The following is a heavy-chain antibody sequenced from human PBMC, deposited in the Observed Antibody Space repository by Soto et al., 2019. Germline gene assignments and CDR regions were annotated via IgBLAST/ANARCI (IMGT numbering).Heavy chain of an antibody. CDR3: AKDQSYISNYFDY. V-gene: IGHV3-23*01. CDR1: GFTFSSYA. Sequence: PGGSLRLSCAASGFTFSSYAMSWVRQAPGKGLEWVSGISGSGGRTYYADSVKGRFTISRDNSKNTLYLQMNSLRAEDTAVYYCAKDQSYISNYFDYWGQGTLVTVSS. D-gene: IGHD2-21*01. CDR2: ISGSGGRT. J-gene: IGHJ4*02.